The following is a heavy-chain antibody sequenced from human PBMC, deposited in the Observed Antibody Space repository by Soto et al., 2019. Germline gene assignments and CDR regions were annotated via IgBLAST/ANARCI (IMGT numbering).Heavy chain of an antibody. CDR3: ARGSDFLYYYGMDV. D-gene: IGHD5-12*01. CDR2: IYYSGST. V-gene: IGHV4-59*01. Sequence: QVQLQESGPGLVKPSETLSLTCTVSGGSISSYFWTWIRQPPGKGLEWIGYIYYSGSTNYNPSLKSRVTISVDTSKNKFSLKLSSVTAADTAVYYCARGSDFLYYYGMDVWGQGTTVTVSS. J-gene: IGHJ6*02. CDR1: GGSISSYF.